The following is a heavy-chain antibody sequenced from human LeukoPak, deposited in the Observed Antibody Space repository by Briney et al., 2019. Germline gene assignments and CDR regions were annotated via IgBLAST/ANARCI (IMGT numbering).Heavy chain of an antibody. V-gene: IGHV3-15*01. CDR3: SRDQYGYNYGSGSSGLFDY. CDR1: GFTFSNTW. J-gene: IGHJ4*02. Sequence: GGFLRLSCAASGFTFSNTWMSWVRQAPGKGLEWVGRIKSKTDGGTTDYAAPVKGRFSISRDDSKNTLYLQMNSLKTEDTAVYYCSRDQYGYNYGSGSSGLFDYWGQGTLVTVSS. D-gene: IGHD3-10*01. CDR2: IKSKTDGGTT.